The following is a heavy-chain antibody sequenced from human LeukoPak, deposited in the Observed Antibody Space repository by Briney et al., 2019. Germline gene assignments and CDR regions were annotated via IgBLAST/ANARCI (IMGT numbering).Heavy chain of an antibody. CDR3: AKGGYPNWFDP. D-gene: IGHD5-18*01. Sequence: PGGSLRFSCAASGFTFSSYAMHWVRQAPGKGLEWVAVISYDGSNKYYADSVKGRFTISRDNSKNTLYLQMNSLRAEDTAVYYCAKGGYPNWFDPWGQGTLVTVSS. J-gene: IGHJ5*02. V-gene: IGHV3-30-3*01. CDR1: GFTFSSYA. CDR2: ISYDGSNK.